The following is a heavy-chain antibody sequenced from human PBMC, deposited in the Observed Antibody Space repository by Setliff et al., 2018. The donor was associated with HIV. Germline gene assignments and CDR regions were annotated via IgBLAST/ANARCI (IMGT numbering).Heavy chain of an antibody. Sequence: SETLSLTCTVSGGSISSYYWSWIRQPAGKGLEWIGRIYTSGSTNYNPSLKSRVTMSVDTSKNQFSLKLSSVTAVDTAVYYCARTALWFDEADWYFDLWGRGTLVTVSS. CDR2: IYTSGST. CDR1: GGSISSYY. CDR3: ARTALWFDEADWYFDL. J-gene: IGHJ2*01. D-gene: IGHD3-10*01. V-gene: IGHV4-4*07.